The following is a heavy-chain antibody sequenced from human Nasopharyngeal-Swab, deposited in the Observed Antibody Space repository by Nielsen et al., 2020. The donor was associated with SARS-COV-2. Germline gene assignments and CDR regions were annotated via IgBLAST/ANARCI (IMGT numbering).Heavy chain of an antibody. V-gene: IGHV3-9*01. J-gene: IGHJ4*02. Sequence: WIRQPPGKGLEWVSGISWNSGTIGYADSVKGRFTVSRDNAKNSLYLQMNNLRAEDTALYYCAKLPDSYDSNGYGDFWGKG. CDR2: ISWNSGTI. CDR3: AKLPDSYDSNGYGDF. D-gene: IGHD3-22*01.